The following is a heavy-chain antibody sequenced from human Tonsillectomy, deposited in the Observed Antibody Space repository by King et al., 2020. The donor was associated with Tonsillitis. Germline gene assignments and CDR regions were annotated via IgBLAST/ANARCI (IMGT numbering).Heavy chain of an antibody. Sequence: LVESGGGLVQPGGSLRLSCAASGFTFSSYEMNCVRQAPGKGLEWVSYISISGSTIYYADSVKGRFTISRANAKNSLYLQMNSLRAKETAVYYCAREGIDYYDSSGYYRVDAFDIWGQGTMVTVSS. CDR3: AREGIDYYDSSGYYRVDAFDI. CDR1: GFTFSSYE. V-gene: IGHV3-48*03. J-gene: IGHJ3*02. CDR2: ISISGSTI. D-gene: IGHD3-22*01.